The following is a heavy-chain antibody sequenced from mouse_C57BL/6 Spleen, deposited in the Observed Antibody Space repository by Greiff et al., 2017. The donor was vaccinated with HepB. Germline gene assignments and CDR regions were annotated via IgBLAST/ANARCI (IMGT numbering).Heavy chain of an antibody. D-gene: IGHD1-1*01. CDR3: ARDYGSSYDY. Sequence: EVQGVESGGDLVKPGGSLKLSCAASGFTFSSYGMSWVRQTPDKRLEWVATISSGGSYTYYPDSVKGRFTISRDNAKNTLYLQMSSLKSEDTAMYYCARDYGSSYDYWGPGTTLTVSS. V-gene: IGHV5-6*01. J-gene: IGHJ2*01. CDR2: ISSGGSYT. CDR1: GFTFSSYG.